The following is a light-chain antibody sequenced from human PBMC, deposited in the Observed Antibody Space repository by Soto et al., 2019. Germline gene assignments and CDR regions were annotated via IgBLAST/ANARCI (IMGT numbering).Light chain of an antibody. CDR3: HQYNNWPPIT. CDR2: GAC. V-gene: IGKV3-15*01. Sequence: ALVIMSFSPGDRALLSCRARPNVGTSLAWYQQQPGPSPRLIIYGACTRASGTPARFSGSGSGTEFTLTLSSLQSEDFAVYDCHQYNNWPPITFGQGTRLEIK. CDR1: PNVGTS. J-gene: IGKJ5*01.